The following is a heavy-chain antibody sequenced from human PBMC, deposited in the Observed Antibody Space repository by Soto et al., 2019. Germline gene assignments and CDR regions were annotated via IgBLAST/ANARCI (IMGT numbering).Heavy chain of an antibody. CDR1: GFTVSSYA. CDR3: RTPIVVVPAAICAY. V-gene: IGHV3-30-3*01. J-gene: IGHJ4*02. Sequence: QVQLVESGGGVVQPGRSLRLSCAASGFTVSSYAMHWVRQAPGTGLEWVAVISYDGSNKYYADSVKGRLTISRDNSKNTLYLQMNSLRAEDTAMYYCRTPIVVVPAAICAYWGQGTLVTVSS. D-gene: IGHD2-2*01. CDR2: ISYDGSNK.